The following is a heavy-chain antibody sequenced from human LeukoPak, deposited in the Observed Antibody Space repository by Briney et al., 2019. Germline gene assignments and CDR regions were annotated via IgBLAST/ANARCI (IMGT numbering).Heavy chain of an antibody. D-gene: IGHD3-3*01. V-gene: IGHV4-39*07. CDR2: IYYSGST. J-gene: IGHJ4*02. Sequence: SETLSLTCTVSGGSISGSSYYWGWIRQPPGKGLEWIGSIYYSGSTYYNPSLKSRVTISVDTSKNQFSLKLSSVTAADTAVCYCASLSYDSLDYWGQGTLVTVSS. CDR3: ASLSYDSLDY. CDR1: GGSISGSSYY.